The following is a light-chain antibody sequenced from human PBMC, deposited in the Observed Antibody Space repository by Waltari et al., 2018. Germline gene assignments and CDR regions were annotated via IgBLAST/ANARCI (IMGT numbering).Light chain of an antibody. Sequence: SPGERATLSCRASQSVSRYLAWYQQKPGQAPRLLIYDASTRATGIPDRFSGGGSGTDFSLTISRLEPEDFAVYYCQKYGSLPATFGQ. V-gene: IGKV3-20*01. J-gene: IGKJ1*01. CDR2: DAS. CDR3: QKYGSLPAT. CDR1: QSVSRY.